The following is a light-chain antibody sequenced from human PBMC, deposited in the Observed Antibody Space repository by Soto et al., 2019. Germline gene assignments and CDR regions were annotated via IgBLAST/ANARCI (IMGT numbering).Light chain of an antibody. J-gene: IGLJ2*01. CDR3: AAWDGSLNNVL. CDR1: GSSIGTNT. V-gene: IGLV1-44*01. CDR2: GDN. Sequence: QPVLTQPPSASGTPGQRVTISCSGSGSSIGTNTVNWYRQLPGTAPKLLIYGDNQRPSGVPDRFSGSKSGTSASLAISGLQSEDEAEYYCAAWDGSLNNVLFGGGTKVT.